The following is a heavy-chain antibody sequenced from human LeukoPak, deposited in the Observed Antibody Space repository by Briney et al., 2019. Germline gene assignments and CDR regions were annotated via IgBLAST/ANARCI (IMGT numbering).Heavy chain of an antibody. CDR3: AKGSAASRPYYFDF. CDR1: GFTFSRHG. J-gene: IGHJ4*02. CDR2: MSKDGATI. Sequence: GGSLRLSCAASGFTFSRHGMHWARHAPGKGLKWVAGMSKDGATIRYEGSVEGRFTISRDNSKNTVYLQMNSLRAEDTAVYYCAKGSAASRPYYFDFWGQGTLVTVSS. V-gene: IGHV3-30*18. D-gene: IGHD6-25*01.